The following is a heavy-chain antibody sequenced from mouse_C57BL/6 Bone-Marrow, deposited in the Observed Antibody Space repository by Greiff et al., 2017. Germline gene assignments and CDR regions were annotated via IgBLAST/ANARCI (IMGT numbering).Heavy chain of an antibody. CDR2: IYPGSGST. V-gene: IGHV1-55*01. CDR1: GYTFTSYW. CDR3: ARDTAYFDY. Sequence: VKLQQPGAELVKPGASVKMSCKASGYTFTSYWITWVKQRPGQGLEWIGDIYPGSGSTNYNEKFKSKATLTLDTSSSTAYMQLSSLTSEDSAVYYCARDTAYFDYWGRGTTLTVSS. J-gene: IGHJ2*01.